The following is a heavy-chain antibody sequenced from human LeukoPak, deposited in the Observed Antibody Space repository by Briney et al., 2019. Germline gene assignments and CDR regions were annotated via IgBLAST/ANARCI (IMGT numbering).Heavy chain of an antibody. V-gene: IGHV1-69*13. J-gene: IGHJ5*02. D-gene: IGHD2-21*02. CDR2: LIPIFGTA. Sequence: TEKVPCKASGRPFSSYAISWVRQAPGQGFEWMGGLIPIFGTANYAQKFQGRVTITADESTSTAYMELSSLRSEDTAVYYCARGLPVVVTAILEGWFDPWGQGTLVAVSS. CDR1: GRPFSSYA. CDR3: ARGLPVVVTAILEGWFDP.